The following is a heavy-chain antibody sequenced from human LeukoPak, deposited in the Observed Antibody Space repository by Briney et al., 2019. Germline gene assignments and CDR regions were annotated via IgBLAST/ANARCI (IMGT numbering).Heavy chain of an antibody. V-gene: IGHV3-48*04. Sequence: GRSLRLSCAASGFSFSSYSMNWVRQAPGKGLEWVSYITSSSSTMFYADSVKGRFTISRDNAKNSLFLQMDSLRAEDTAVYYCARGGAYCGGDCPSDAFDIWGQGTMVTVSS. CDR3: ARGGAYCGGDCPSDAFDI. D-gene: IGHD2-21*01. CDR2: ITSSSSTM. J-gene: IGHJ3*02. CDR1: GFSFSSYS.